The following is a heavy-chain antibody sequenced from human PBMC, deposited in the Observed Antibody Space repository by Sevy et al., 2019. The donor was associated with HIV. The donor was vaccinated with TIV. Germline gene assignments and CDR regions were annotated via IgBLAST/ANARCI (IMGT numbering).Heavy chain of an antibody. J-gene: IGHJ6*02. V-gene: IGHV3-30-3*01. CDR2: ISYDGSNK. Sequence: GGSLRLSCAASGFTFSSYAMHWVRQAPGKGLEWVAVISYDGSNKYYADSVKGRFTISRDNSKNTLYLQMNSLRAEDTAVYYCARDRMVDTAMVTEYYYYYYGMDVRGQGTTVTVSS. CDR3: ARDRMVDTAMVTEYYYYYYGMDV. D-gene: IGHD5-18*01. CDR1: GFTFSSYA.